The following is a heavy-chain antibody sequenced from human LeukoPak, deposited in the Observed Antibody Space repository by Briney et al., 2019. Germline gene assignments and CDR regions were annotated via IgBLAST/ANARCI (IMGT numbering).Heavy chain of an antibody. Sequence: GGALRLSCAASGFTFSSYAMSWVRQAPGKGLDWVSAISGSGGSTYYADSVKGRFTISRDNSKTTLYLQMNSLRAEEPAVYYCAKDTVLAYSSSFDYWGQGPLVTVSS. D-gene: IGHD6-13*01. V-gene: IGHV3-23*01. CDR1: GFTFSSYA. J-gene: IGHJ4*02. CDR3: AKDTVLAYSSSFDY. CDR2: ISGSGGST.